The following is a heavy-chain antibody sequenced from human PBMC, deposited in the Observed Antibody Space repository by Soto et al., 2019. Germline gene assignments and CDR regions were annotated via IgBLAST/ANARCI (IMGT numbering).Heavy chain of an antibody. V-gene: IGHV3-48*01. CDR2: ISSSSTTK. CDR3: ARDGCSGSNCLNWFDP. Sequence: EVQLVESGGGLVQPGGSLRLSCAASGCTFSSCSMNWVRQAPGKGLEWVSYISSSSTTKYYADSVKGRFTISRDNAKNSLYLQMNSLRAEDTAVYYCARDGCSGSNCLNWFDPWGQGTLVTVSS. CDR1: GCTFSSCS. D-gene: IGHD2-15*01. J-gene: IGHJ5*02.